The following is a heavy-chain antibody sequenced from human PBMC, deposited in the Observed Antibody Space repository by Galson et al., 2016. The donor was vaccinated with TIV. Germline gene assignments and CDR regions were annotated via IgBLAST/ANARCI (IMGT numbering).Heavy chain of an antibody. J-gene: IGHJ4*02. CDR1: GFTFSSYD. CDR2: LSYDGSSK. D-gene: IGHD1-1*01. Sequence: SLRLSCAASGFTFSSYDMHWVRQAPGKGLEWVAVLSYDGSSKYYADSVKGRFTISRDKSKNTLYLQMDSLRTEDTAVYYCARVFQSYQLYYWGQGTLVTVSS. CDR3: ARVFQSYQLYY. V-gene: IGHV3-30-3*01.